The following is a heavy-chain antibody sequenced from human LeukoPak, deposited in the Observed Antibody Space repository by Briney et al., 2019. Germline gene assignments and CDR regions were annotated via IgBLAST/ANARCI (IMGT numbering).Heavy chain of an antibody. Sequence: SETLSLTCTVSGGSISSYYWSWIRQPAGKGLEWIGRIYTSGSTNYNPSLKSRVTISIDTSKNQFSLNLSSVTAADSAMYYCASGAVDCSGGSCYANDAFDLWGQGTMVTVSS. J-gene: IGHJ3*01. CDR2: IYTSGST. CDR1: GGSISSYY. CDR3: ASGAVDCSGGSCYANDAFDL. V-gene: IGHV4-4*07. D-gene: IGHD2-15*01.